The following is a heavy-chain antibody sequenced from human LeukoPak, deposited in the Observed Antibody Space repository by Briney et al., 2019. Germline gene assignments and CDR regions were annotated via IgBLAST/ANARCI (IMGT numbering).Heavy chain of an antibody. D-gene: IGHD3-10*02. Sequence: GGPLRLSCAASGFIFSSYSMKWVPQAPGKGLEWVSYFSSSGSTIYYADSVKGRFTISRDNAKNSLYLQMNSLRAEDTAVYYCAELGITMIGGVWGKGTTVTISS. CDR2: FSSSGSTI. CDR1: GFIFSSYS. CDR3: AELGITMIGGV. J-gene: IGHJ6*04. V-gene: IGHV3-48*03.